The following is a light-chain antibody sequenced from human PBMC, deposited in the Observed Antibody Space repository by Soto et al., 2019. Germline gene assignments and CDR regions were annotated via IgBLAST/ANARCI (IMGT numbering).Light chain of an antibody. CDR1: SGSIARNY. CDR3: QSYDSINPVV. V-gene: IGLV6-57*04. J-gene: IGLJ2*01. Sequence: NFMLTQPHSVSEAQGKTVNISCTRSSGSIARNYVQWYQQRPGSAPTTLIYEDSERPSWVPDRFSGSIDSSSNSASLTISGLKTEDEADYYCQSYDSINPVVFGGGTKLTVL. CDR2: EDS.